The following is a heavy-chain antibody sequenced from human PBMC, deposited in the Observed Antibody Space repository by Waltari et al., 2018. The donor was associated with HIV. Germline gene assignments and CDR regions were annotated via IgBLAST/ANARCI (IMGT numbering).Heavy chain of an antibody. CDR2: IYSGGST. Sequence: EVKLVESGGRLLQPGGSLRLSCAASGFTASRNSMRWVRQPTGEGLEWVSVIYSGGSTYYADSVKGRFTISRDNSKNTLYLQMNSLRAEDTAVYYCAYYYCSSTSCHRGWFDPWGQGTLVTVSS. CDR3: AYYYCSSTSCHRGWFDP. J-gene: IGHJ5*02. CDR1: GFTASRNS. D-gene: IGHD2-2*02. V-gene: IGHV3-66*01.